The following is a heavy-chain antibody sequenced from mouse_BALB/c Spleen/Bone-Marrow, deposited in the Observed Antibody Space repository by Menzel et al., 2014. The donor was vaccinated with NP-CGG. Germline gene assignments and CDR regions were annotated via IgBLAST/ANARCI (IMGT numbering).Heavy chain of an antibody. CDR2: NNPSNGRT. CDR3: ARLIYGSSYIVDF. J-gene: IGHJ4*01. V-gene: IGHV1S81*02. D-gene: IGHD1-1*01. CDR1: GYTFTGYW. Sequence: VKLGESGSVLVNPGSSVNLSCKASGYTFTGYWMHRVHQMHGQGLEWIGENNPSNGRTHYNEKIKSMAILHVDKSSSTAYMQLSSLTSEDSAVFYCARLIYGSSYIVDFWGQGTSVTVSS.